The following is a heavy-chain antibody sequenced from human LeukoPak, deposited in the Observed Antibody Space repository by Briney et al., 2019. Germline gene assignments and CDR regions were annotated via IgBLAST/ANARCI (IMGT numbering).Heavy chain of an antibody. V-gene: IGHV1-46*01. CDR2: INPSGGST. CDR1: GYTFTSYY. J-gene: IGHJ6*03. Sequence: SSVKVSCKASGYTFTSYYMHWVRQAPGQGLEWMGIINPSGGSTSYAQKFQGRVTMTRDTSTSTVYMELSSLRAEDTAVYYCARDVRGYSGLLYYMDVWVKGTTVTVSS. D-gene: IGHD5-12*01. CDR3: ARDVRGYSGLLYYMDV.